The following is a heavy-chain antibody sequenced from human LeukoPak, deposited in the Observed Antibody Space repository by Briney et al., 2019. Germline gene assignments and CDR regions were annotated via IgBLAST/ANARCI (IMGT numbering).Heavy chain of an antibody. J-gene: IGHJ6*03. CDR3: ARVSSSSWDYMDV. CDR2: IYPGDSDT. V-gene: IGHV5-51*01. CDR1: GYSFTSYW. Sequence: GESLKISCKGSGYSFTSYWIGWVRQMPGKGLEWMGIIYPGDSDTRYSPSFQGQVTISADKSISTAYLQWSSLKASDTAMYCCARVSSSSWDYMDVWGKGTTVTVSS. D-gene: IGHD6-13*01.